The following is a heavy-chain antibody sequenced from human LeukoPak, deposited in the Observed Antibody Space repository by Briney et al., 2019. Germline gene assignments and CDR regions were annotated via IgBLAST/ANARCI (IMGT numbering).Heavy chain of an antibody. J-gene: IGHJ4*02. Sequence: SETLSLTCTVSGGSISSDDYYWSWIRQPPGKGLEWIGYIYYSGITYYNPSLKSRVTISIDTPKNQFSLKLSSVTGADTAVYYCASIYCSSTSCLFDYWGQGTLVTVSS. CDR1: GGSISSDDYY. D-gene: IGHD2-2*01. V-gene: IGHV4-30-4*01. CDR3: ASIYCSSTSCLFDY. CDR2: IYYSGIT.